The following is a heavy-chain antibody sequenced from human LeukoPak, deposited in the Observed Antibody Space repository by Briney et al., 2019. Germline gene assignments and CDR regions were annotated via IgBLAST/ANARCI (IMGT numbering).Heavy chain of an antibody. CDR3: ASGYYYPYYFDY. D-gene: IGHD3-22*01. Sequence: PSETLSLTCTVSGGSISSYYWSWIRQPPGKGLEWIGYIYYSGSTNYNPSLKSRVTISVDTSKNQFSLKLSSVTAADTAVYYCASGYYYPYYFDYWGQGTLVTVSS. V-gene: IGHV4-59*08. CDR1: GGSISSYY. CDR2: IYYSGST. J-gene: IGHJ4*02.